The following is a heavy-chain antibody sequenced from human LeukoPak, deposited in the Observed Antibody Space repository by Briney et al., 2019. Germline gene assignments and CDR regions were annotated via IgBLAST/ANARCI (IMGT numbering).Heavy chain of an antibody. CDR1: GFTFSSYS. Sequence: PGGSLRLSCAASGFTFSSYSMNWVRQAPGEGLEWVSSISSSSSYIYYADSVKGRFTISRDNAKNSLYLQMNSLRAEDTAVYYCAREYSSSWDVNWFDPWGQGTLVTVSS. CDR2: ISSSSSYI. CDR3: AREYSSSWDVNWFDP. J-gene: IGHJ5*02. V-gene: IGHV3-21*01. D-gene: IGHD6-13*01.